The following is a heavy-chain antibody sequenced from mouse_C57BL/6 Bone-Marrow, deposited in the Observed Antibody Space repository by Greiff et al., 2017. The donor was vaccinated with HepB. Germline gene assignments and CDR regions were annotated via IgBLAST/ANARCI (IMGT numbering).Heavy chain of an antibody. V-gene: IGHV5-6*01. Sequence: VQLQQSGGDLVKPGGSLKLSCAASGFTFSSYGMSWVRQTPDKRLEWVATISSGGSYTYYPDSVKGRFTISRDNAKNTLYLQMSSLKSEDTAMYYCARQELGRGYWGQGTTLTVSS. CDR3: ARQELGRGY. CDR1: GFTFSSYG. J-gene: IGHJ2*01. D-gene: IGHD4-1*01. CDR2: ISSGGSYT.